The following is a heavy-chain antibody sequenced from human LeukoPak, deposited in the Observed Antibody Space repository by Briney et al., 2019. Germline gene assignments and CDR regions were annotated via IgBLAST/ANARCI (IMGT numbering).Heavy chain of an antibody. Sequence: ASVKVSCKASGYTFTSYYMHWVRQAPGQGLEWMGIINPSGGSTSYAQKFQGRVTMTRDTSTSTVYMELSSLRSDDTAVYYCASDGSMGAFDIWGQGTMVTVSS. D-gene: IGHD5-12*01. V-gene: IGHV1-46*01. J-gene: IGHJ3*02. CDR3: ASDGSMGAFDI. CDR1: GYTFTSYY. CDR2: INPSGGST.